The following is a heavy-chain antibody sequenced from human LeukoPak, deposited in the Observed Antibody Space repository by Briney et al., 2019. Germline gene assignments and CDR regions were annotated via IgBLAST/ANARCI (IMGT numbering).Heavy chain of an antibody. CDR3: ARDNWNYGSSMDV. V-gene: IGHV4-59*01. D-gene: IGHD1-7*01. CDR1: GGSISSYY. CDR2: IYYSGST. J-gene: IGHJ6*02. Sequence: SETLSLTCTVSGGSISSYYWSWIRQPPGKGLKWIGYIYYSGSTNYNPSLKSRVTISVDTSKNQFSLKLSSVTAADTAVYYCARDNWNYGSSMDVWGQGTTVTVSS.